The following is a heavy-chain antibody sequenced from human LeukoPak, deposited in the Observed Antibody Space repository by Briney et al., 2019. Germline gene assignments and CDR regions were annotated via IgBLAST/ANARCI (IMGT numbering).Heavy chain of an antibody. D-gene: IGHD3-22*01. CDR3: TRLGDSSGYYSDAFDI. CDR2: IKQDGSEK. V-gene: IGHV3-7*01. J-gene: IGHJ3*02. Sequence: GGSLRLSCAASGFTFSSYWMSWVRQAPGKGLEWVANIKQDGSEKYYVDSVKGRFTISRDDAKNSLYLQMNSLRAEDTGVYYCTRLGDSSGYYSDAFDIWGQGTMVTVSS. CDR1: GFTFSSYW.